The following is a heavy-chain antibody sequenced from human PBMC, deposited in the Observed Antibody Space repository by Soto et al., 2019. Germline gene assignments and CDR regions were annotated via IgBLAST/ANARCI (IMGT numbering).Heavy chain of an antibody. J-gene: IGHJ4*02. Sequence: GGSLRLSCAASGFTFSSYAMSWVRQAPGKGLEWVSAISGSGGSTYYADAVKGRFTISRDNSKNTLYLQMNSLRAEVTAVYYCAKDIVVVPAAISYDYWGQGTLVTVSS. V-gene: IGHV3-23*01. CDR2: ISGSGGST. CDR3: AKDIVVVPAAISYDY. CDR1: GFTFSSYA. D-gene: IGHD2-2*02.